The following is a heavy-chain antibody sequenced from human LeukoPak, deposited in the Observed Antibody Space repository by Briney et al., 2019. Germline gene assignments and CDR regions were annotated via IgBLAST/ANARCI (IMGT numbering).Heavy chain of an antibody. V-gene: IGHV4-39*01. D-gene: IGHD3-10*01. CDR1: GASISDYY. CDR2: IYYSGST. Sequence: SETLSLTCTVSGASISDYYWGWIRQPPGKGLEWIGSIYYSGSTYYNPSLKSRVTISVDTSKNQFSLKLSSVTAADTAVYCCARMRGYGSGSYYNAAYYYYYGMDVWGQGTTVTVSS. J-gene: IGHJ6*02. CDR3: ARMRGYGSGSYYNAAYYYYYGMDV.